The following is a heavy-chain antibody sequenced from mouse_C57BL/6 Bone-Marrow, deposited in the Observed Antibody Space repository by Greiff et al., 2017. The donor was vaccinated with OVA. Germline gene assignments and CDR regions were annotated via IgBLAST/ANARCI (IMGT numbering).Heavy chain of an antibody. Sequence: QVQLQQPGAELVKPGASVKLSCKASGYTFTSYWMHWVKQRPGQGLEWIGMIHPNSGRTNYNEKFKSKATLTVDKSSSTAYMQLSSLTSEDSAVYYCARRRDWDSTYAMDYWGQGTSVTVSS. CDR2: IHPNSGRT. V-gene: IGHV1-64*01. D-gene: IGHD4-1*01. CDR1: GYTFTSYW. J-gene: IGHJ4*01. CDR3: ARRRDWDSTYAMDY.